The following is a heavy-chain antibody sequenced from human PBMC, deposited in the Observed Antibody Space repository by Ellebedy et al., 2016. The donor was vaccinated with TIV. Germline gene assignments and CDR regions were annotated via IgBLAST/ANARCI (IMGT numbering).Heavy chain of an antibody. CDR3: ARGGEIDWSPGGY. D-gene: IGHD3-9*01. V-gene: IGHV4-59*12. CDR2: ISQGGGT. J-gene: IGHJ4*02. Sequence: SETLSLXXTDSGDSMNSYFWSWIRQPAGKGLEWIGEISQGGGTTYNPSLKSRVIISIDKSKNQLSLNLISVAAADTAVYYCARGGEIDWSPGGYWGQGTLVTVSS. CDR1: GDSMNSYF.